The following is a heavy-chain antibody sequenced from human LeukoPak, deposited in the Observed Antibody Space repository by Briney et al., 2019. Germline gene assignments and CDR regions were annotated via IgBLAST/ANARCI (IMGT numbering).Heavy chain of an antibody. CDR1: GYTLTELS. CDR2: FDPEDGET. Sequence: ASGKVSCKVSGYTLTELSMHWVRQAPGKGLEWMGGFDPEDGETIYAQKFQGRVTMTEDTSTDTAYMELSSLRSEDTAVYYCATGMYSSSWYLYWGQGTLVTVSS. J-gene: IGHJ4*02. D-gene: IGHD6-13*01. CDR3: ATGMYSSSWYLY. V-gene: IGHV1-24*01.